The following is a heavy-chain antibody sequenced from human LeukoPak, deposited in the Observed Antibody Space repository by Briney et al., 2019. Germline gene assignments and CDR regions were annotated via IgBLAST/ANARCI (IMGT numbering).Heavy chain of an antibody. CDR1: GFTFSSYS. J-gene: IGHJ4*02. CDR2: ISSSSSYI. CDR3: ARDLDYGDPSDY. V-gene: IGHV3-21*01. Sequence: GGSLRLSCAASGFTFSSYSMNWVRQAPGKGLEWVSSISSSSSYIYYADSVKGRFTISRDNAKNSLYLQMDSLRAEDTAVYYCARDLDYGDPSDYWGQGTLVTVSS. D-gene: IGHD4-17*01.